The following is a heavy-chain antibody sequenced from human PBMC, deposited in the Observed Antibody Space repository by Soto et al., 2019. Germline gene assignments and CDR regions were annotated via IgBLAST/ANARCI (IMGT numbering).Heavy chain of an antibody. V-gene: IGHV4-39*02. CDR1: GGSISSSSYY. D-gene: IGHD3-9*01. CDR3: ARVWPYYDILTDTTSYVMDV. J-gene: IGHJ6*04. Sequence: SETQSLTCTVSGGSISSSSYYWGWIRQPPGKWLEWIGSIYYSGSTYYNPSLKSRVTISVDTSKNHFSLKLSSVPAADTAVYYCARVWPYYDILTDTTSYVMDVWGKGTTVTVSS. CDR2: IYYSGST.